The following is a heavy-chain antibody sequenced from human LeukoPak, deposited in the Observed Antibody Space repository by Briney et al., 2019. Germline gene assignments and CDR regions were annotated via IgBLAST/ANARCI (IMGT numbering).Heavy chain of an antibody. Sequence: SETLSLTCAVYGGSFSGYYWSWIRQPPGKGLEWIGEINHSGSTNYNPSLKSRVTISVDTSKNQFSLKPSSVTAADTAVYYCARGPPITMIVVVSTQNAFDIWGQGTMVTVSS. CDR1: GGSFSGYY. CDR3: ARGPPITMIVVVSTQNAFDI. D-gene: IGHD3-22*01. V-gene: IGHV4-34*01. J-gene: IGHJ3*02. CDR2: INHSGST.